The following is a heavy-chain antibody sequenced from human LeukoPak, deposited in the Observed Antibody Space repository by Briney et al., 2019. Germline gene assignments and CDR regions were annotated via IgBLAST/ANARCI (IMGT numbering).Heavy chain of an antibody. V-gene: IGHV1-3*01. CDR1: GYTFTSYA. D-gene: IGHD3-10*01. Sequence: GASVKVSCKASGYTFTSYAMHWVRQAPGQGLEWMGWIHAGNGNTKYSQKFQGRVTITRDTSASTAYMELSSLRSEDTAVYYCAGEGENFEYWGQGTLVTVSS. CDR3: AGEGENFEY. CDR2: IHAGNGNT. J-gene: IGHJ4*02.